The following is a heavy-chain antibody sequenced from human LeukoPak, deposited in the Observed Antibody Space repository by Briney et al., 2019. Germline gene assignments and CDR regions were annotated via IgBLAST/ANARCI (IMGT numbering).Heavy chain of an antibody. D-gene: IGHD3-22*01. CDR2: IKSDGST. Sequence: GGSLRLSCAASGFTFSSYWMHWVRQAPGKGLVWVSRIKSDGSTRYADSVKGRFAISRDNAKNTVSLQMTSLRAEDTGVYYCARAPSEIGGYYPEYFRHWGQGTLVIVSS. CDR1: GFTFSSYW. J-gene: IGHJ1*01. CDR3: ARAPSEIGGYYPEYFRH. V-gene: IGHV3-74*01.